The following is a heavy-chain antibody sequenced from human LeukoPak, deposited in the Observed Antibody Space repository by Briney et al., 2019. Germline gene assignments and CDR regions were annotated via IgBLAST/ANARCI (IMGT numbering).Heavy chain of an antibody. CDR2: ISSSSSYI. J-gene: IGHJ4*02. CDR1: GFTFSSYS. V-gene: IGHV3-21*01. D-gene: IGHD2-21*02. Sequence: PGGSLRLSCATSGFTFSSYSINWVRQAPGKGLEWVSSISSSSSYIYYADSVKGRFTISRDNAKNSLYLQMNSLRAEDTAVYYCARTYCGGDCSPAGFDYWGQGTLVTVSS. CDR3: ARTYCGGDCSPAGFDY.